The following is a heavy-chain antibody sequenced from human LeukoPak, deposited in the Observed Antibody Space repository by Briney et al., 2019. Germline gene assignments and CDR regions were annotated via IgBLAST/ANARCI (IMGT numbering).Heavy chain of an antibody. V-gene: IGHV4-30-4*01. J-gene: IGHJ4*02. Sequence: SQTLSLTCTVSGGSISSSDYYWSWIRQPPGMGLEWIGYISYSGSTYYNPSLKSRVTISVDTSKNQFSLKLSSVTAADTAVYYCARDRGVTRLGSWGQGTLVTVSS. CDR3: ARDRGVTRLGS. CDR2: ISYSGST. CDR1: GGSISSSDYY. D-gene: IGHD2-21*02.